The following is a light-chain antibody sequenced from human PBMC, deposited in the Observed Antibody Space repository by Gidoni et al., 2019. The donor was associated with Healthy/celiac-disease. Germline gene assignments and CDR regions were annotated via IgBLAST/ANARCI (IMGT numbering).Light chain of an antibody. Sequence: DIVMTQSPDSLAVSLGERATINCKSSQSVLYSSNNKNYLAWYQQKPGQPPKLLIYWASTRESGVPDRFSGSGSGTDFTLTISSLRAEDVAVYYCQQYYSTHYTFXXXTKLEIK. J-gene: IGKJ2*01. CDR3: QQYYSTHYT. CDR2: WAS. CDR1: QSVLYSSNNKNY. V-gene: IGKV4-1*01.